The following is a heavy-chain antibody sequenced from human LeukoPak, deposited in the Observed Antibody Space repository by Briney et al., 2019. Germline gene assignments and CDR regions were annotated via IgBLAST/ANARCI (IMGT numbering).Heavy chain of an antibody. Sequence: SETLSLTCTVSGGSISSYYWSWIRQPAGKGLEWIGEINHSGSTNYNPSLKSRVTISVDTSKNQFSLKLSSVTAADTAVYYCARGYSYGSRFRYWGQGTLVTVSS. D-gene: IGHD5-18*01. CDR2: INHSGST. J-gene: IGHJ4*02. CDR1: GGSISSYY. CDR3: ARGYSYGSRFRY. V-gene: IGHV4-34*01.